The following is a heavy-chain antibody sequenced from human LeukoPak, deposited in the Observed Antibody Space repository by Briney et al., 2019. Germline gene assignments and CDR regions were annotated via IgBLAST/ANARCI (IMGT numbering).Heavy chain of an antibody. J-gene: IGHJ5*02. V-gene: IGHV3-43D*03. CDR2: ITWDGGST. Sequence: GGSLRLSCAASGFTFSSYAMSWVRQASGKGLEWVSHITWDGGSTHYADSVKGRFTISRDNAKNSLYLQMNSLRAEDTALYYCAKGWFGELLTRNWFDPWGQGTLVTVSS. D-gene: IGHD3-10*01. CDR3: AKGWFGELLTRNWFDP. CDR1: GFTFSSYA.